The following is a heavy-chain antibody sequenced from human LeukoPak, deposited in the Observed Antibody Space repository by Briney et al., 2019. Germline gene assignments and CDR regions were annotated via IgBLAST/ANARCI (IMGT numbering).Heavy chain of an antibody. V-gene: IGHV4-59*08. D-gene: IGHD2-15*01. CDR1: GGSISSYY. J-gene: IGHJ6*02. Sequence: PSETLSLTCTVSGGSISSYYWSWIQQPPGKGLEWIGYIYYSGSTNYNPSLKSRVTISVDTSKNQFSLKLSSVTAADTAVYYCARGVVAANYYYYGMDVWGQGTTVTVSS. CDR3: ARGVVAANYYYYGMDV. CDR2: IYYSGST.